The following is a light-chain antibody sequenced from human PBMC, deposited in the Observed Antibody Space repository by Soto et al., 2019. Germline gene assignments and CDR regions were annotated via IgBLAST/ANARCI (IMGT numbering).Light chain of an antibody. CDR1: SRHSSYI. J-gene: IGLJ3*02. Sequence: QRVLTQSSSASASLGSSVKLTCTLSSRHSSYIIAWHQQQPGKAPRYLMKLEGSGSYNKGSGVPDRFSGSSSGADRYLTISNLQFEDEADYYCETWDSNTRVFGGGTKVTVL. V-gene: IGLV4-60*02. CDR2: LEGSGSY. CDR3: ETWDSNTRV.